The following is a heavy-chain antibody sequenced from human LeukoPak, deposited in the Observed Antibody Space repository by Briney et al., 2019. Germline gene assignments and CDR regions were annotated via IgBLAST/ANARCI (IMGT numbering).Heavy chain of an antibody. J-gene: IGHJ3*02. V-gene: IGHV3-23*01. Sequence: GGSLRLSCAASGFTFSSYSMNWVRQAPGKGLEWVSAISGSGGSTYYADSVKGRFTISRDNSKNTLYLQMNSLRAEDTAVYYCAKDRVYSNGLDAFDIWGQGTMVTVSS. CDR3: AKDRVYSNGLDAFDI. CDR1: GFTFSSYS. D-gene: IGHD6-19*01. CDR2: ISGSGGST.